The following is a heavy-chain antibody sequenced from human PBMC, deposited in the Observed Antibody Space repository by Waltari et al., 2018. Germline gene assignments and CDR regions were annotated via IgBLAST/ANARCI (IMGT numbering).Heavy chain of an antibody. D-gene: IGHD2-15*01. CDR1: GYPLTELS. Sequence: QVQLVQSGAEVKKPGASVKVSCKVSGYPLTELSMPWVRQAPGKGLEWMGGFDPEDGETIYAQKFQGRVTMTEDTSTDTAYMELSSLRSEDTAVYYCATTTFYCSGGSCYFFGAFDIWGQGTMVTVSS. J-gene: IGHJ3*02. CDR3: ATTTFYCSGGSCYFFGAFDI. CDR2: FDPEDGET. V-gene: IGHV1-24*01.